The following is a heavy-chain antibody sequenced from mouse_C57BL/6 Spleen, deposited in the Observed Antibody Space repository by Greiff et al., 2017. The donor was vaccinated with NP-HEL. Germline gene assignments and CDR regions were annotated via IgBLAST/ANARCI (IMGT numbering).Heavy chain of an antibody. CDR2: ISYDGSN. V-gene: IGHV3-6*01. J-gene: IGHJ4*01. CDR3: ARGGRISYYAMDY. D-gene: IGHD3-3*01. CDR1: GYSITSGYY. Sequence: EVKLQESGPGLVKPSQSLSLTCSVTGYSITSGYYWNWIRQFPGNKLEWMGYISYDGSNNYNPSLKNRISITRDTSKNQFFLKLNSVTTEDTATYYCARGGRISYYAMDYWGQGTSVTVSS.